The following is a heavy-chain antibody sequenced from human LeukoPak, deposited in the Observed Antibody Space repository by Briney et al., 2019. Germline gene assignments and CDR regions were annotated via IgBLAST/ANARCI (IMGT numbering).Heavy chain of an antibody. Sequence: ASVKVSCKASGGTFSSYAISWVRQAPGQGLEWMGWISAYKGNTNYAQKLQGRVTMTTDTSTSTAYMELRSLRSDDTAVYYCARAGAVAGTGSAFDIWGQGTMVTVSS. V-gene: IGHV1-18*01. CDR2: ISAYKGNT. J-gene: IGHJ3*02. CDR3: ARAGAVAGTGSAFDI. D-gene: IGHD6-19*01. CDR1: GGTFSSYA.